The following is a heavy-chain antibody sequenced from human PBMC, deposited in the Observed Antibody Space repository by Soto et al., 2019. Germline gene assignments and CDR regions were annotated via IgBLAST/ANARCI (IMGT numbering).Heavy chain of an antibody. CDR2: ISSSSSYI. CDR1: GFTFSSYS. D-gene: IGHD6-13*01. CDR3: ARDPLAAELYDY. V-gene: IGHV3-21*01. Sequence: GGSLRLSCAASGFTFSSYSMTWVRQAPGKGLEWVSSISSSSSYIYYADSVKGRFTISRDNAKNSLYLQMNSLRAEDTAVYYCARDPLAAELYDYWGQGTLVTVSS. J-gene: IGHJ4*02.